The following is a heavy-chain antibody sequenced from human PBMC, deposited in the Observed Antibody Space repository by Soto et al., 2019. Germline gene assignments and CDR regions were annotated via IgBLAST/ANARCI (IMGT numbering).Heavy chain of an antibody. J-gene: IGHJ4*02. V-gene: IGHV4-31*03. CDR1: GGSISSGGYY. CDR2: IYYSGST. Sequence: SETLSLTCTVSGGSISSGGYYWSWIRQHPGKGLEWIGYIYYSGSTYYNPSLKSRVTISVDTSKNQFSLKLSSVTAADTAVYYCARLSSGWTNFDYWGQGTLVTVSS. CDR3: ARLSSGWTNFDY. D-gene: IGHD6-19*01.